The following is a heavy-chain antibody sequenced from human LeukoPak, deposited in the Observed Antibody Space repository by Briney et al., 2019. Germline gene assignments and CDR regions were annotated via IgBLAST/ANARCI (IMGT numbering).Heavy chain of an antibody. Sequence: SQTLSLTCTVSGGSISSGGYYWSWIRQHPGKGLEWIGYIYYSGSTYYNPSLKSRVTISVDTSKNQFSLKLSSVTAADTAVYYRARDTGKGPDYWGQGTLVTVSS. J-gene: IGHJ4*02. CDR1: GGSISSGGYY. D-gene: IGHD1-14*01. CDR3: ARDTGKGPDY. CDR2: IYYSGST. V-gene: IGHV4-31*03.